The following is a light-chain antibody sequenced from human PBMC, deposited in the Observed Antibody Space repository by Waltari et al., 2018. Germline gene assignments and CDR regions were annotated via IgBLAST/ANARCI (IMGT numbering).Light chain of an antibody. CDR2: DAS. CDR3: QHYHSLPCT. Sequence: CQATQDNTTSLKWFQQKPGKAPQLLIYDASSLQAGVPSRFSGTGSGTAFSFTITSLQPEDSATNYCQHYHSLPCTFGRGTKLQIK. CDR1: QDNTTS. J-gene: IGKJ2*02. V-gene: IGKV1-33*01.